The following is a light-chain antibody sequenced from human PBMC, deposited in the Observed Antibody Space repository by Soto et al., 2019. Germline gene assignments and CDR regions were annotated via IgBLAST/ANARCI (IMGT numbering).Light chain of an antibody. J-gene: IGKJ3*01. CDR3: QQYHSLLRT. Sequence: DIQMTQSPSSLSASVGDRVTITCQASHDINKYLNWYQQKPGNAPKLLIYDASSLETGVPSRFSGSGSGTDFTFTISSLQPEDIATYYCQQYHSLLRTFGPGTKVDIK. V-gene: IGKV1-33*01. CDR1: HDINKY. CDR2: DAS.